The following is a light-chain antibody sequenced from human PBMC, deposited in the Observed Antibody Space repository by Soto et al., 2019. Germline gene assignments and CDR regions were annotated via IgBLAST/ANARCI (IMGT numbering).Light chain of an antibody. J-gene: IGKJ4*01. CDR2: DTS. Sequence: EVVMRQSPATPSVSPGEGATLYCRASQGIGDTLAWYQHKPGQTPRLLIYDTSTSATGVQTRFSGSRSGAEFTLTINSLQSEDFAVDYCQPYYNWPLTFGGGTKVEIK. V-gene: IGKV3-15*01. CDR3: QPYYNWPLT. CDR1: QGIGDT.